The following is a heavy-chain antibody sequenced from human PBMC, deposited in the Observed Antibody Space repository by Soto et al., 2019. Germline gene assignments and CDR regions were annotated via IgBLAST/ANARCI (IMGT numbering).Heavy chain of an antibody. Sequence: SVKVSCKASGGTFSSYAISWLRQAPGQGLEWMGGIIPIFGTANYAQKFQGRVTITADKSTSTAYMELSSLRSEDTAVYYCARDKVRVGYCSSTSCLPYYGMDVWGQGTTVTVSS. V-gene: IGHV1-69*06. CDR1: GGTFSSYA. D-gene: IGHD2-2*01. CDR2: IIPIFGTA. CDR3: ARDKVRVGYCSSTSCLPYYGMDV. J-gene: IGHJ6*02.